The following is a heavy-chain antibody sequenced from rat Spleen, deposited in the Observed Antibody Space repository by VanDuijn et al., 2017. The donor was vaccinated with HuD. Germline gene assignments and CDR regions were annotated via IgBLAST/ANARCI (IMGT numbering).Heavy chain of an antibody. CDR2: ITNASGGT. CDR1: GFNFNDYW. V-gene: IGHV5-31*01. J-gene: IGHJ4*01. Sequence: EVKLVESGGGLVQPGRSLKLSCTASGFNFNDYWMGWVRQAPGKGLEWIASITNASGGTHYPDSVKGRFTISRDIAKSTLYLQMNNLRSEDTATYYCARRSMMVMDAWGQGASVTVSS. CDR3: ARRSMMVMDA. D-gene: IGHD1-12*01.